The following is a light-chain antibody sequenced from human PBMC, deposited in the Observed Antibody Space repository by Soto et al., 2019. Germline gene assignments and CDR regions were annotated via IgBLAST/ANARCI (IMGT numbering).Light chain of an antibody. CDR2: AVS. CDR1: SSDVGLYDY. V-gene: IGLV2-14*01. CDR3: TSYSRYRVLV. Sequence: QSVLTQPASVSGSPGQSITISCTGTSSDVGLYDYVSWYQQHPGKAPRLMIYAVSNRPSGVSDRFSGSNSGNTASLTISGLQAEDEADYYCTSYSRYRVLVFGGGTKVTVL. J-gene: IGLJ3*02.